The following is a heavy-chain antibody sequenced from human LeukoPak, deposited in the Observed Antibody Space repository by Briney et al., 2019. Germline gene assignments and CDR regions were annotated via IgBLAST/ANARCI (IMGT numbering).Heavy chain of an antibody. CDR1: GFTFSTFD. D-gene: IGHD3-22*01. J-gene: IGHJ4*02. CDR3: AKASDFDSSGFPIDVFDF. Sequence: QPGGSLRLSCAASGFTFSTFDMSWVRQAPGKGLQWVSTISGAGGTTLFADPVKGRFSISRDNSNNKVFLQMDSLRVEDTAVYYCAKASDFDSSGFPIDVFDFWGQGLLVSVAS. CDR2: ISGAGGTT. V-gene: IGHV3-23*01.